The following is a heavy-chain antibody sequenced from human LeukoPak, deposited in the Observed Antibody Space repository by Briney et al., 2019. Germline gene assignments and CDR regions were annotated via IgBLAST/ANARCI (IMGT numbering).Heavy chain of an antibody. Sequence: PSETLSLTCTVSGYSISSGYYWGWIRQPPGKGLEWIGSIYHSGSTYYNPSLKIRVTISVDTSKNQFSLNLSSVTAADTTVFYCARATYYYDSSGYWTLEFDFDIWGQGTMVTVSS. CDR1: GYSISSGYY. D-gene: IGHD3-22*01. J-gene: IGHJ3*02. V-gene: IGHV4-38-2*02. CDR2: IYHSGST. CDR3: ARATYYYDSSGYWTLEFDFDI.